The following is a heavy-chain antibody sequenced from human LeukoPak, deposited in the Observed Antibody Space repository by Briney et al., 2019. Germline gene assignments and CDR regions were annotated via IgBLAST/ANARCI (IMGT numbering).Heavy chain of an antibody. V-gene: IGHV4-34*01. Sequence: PSETLSLTCAVYGGSFSGYYWSWIRQPPGKGLEWIGEINHSGSINYNPSLKSRVTISVDTSKNQFSPKLSSVTAADTAVYYCVRGFYWRLRLDYWGQGTLVTVSS. CDR3: VRGFYWRLRLDY. CDR1: GGSFSGYY. J-gene: IGHJ4*02. CDR2: INHSGSI. D-gene: IGHD6-25*01.